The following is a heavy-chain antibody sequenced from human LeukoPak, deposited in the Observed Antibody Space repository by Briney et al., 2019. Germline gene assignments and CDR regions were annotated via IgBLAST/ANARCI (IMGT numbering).Heavy chain of an antibody. CDR3: ARSPTYGDYDY. Sequence: SETLSLTCAVYGGSFSGYYWSGIRKPPGRGLEWSGEINHSGSTNYNPSLKSRVTISVDTSKNQFSLKLSSVTAADTAVYYCARSPTYGDYDYWGQGTLVTVSS. CDR2: INHSGST. D-gene: IGHD4-17*01. V-gene: IGHV4-34*01. J-gene: IGHJ4*02. CDR1: GGSFSGYY.